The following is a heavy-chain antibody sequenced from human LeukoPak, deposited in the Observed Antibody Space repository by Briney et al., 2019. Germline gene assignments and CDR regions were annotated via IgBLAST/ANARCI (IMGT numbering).Heavy chain of an antibody. CDR2: ISYDGSNK. D-gene: IGHD6-13*01. V-gene: IGHV3-30*03. CDR3: ARGVRSYSSSWYESYGRTTLYFDY. Sequence: PGGSLRLSCAASGFTFSSYAMSWVRQAPGKGLEWVAVISYDGSNKYYADSMKGRFTISRDNSKNTLYLQMNSLRAEDTAVYYCARGVRSYSSSWYESYGRTTLYFDYWGQGTLVTVSS. CDR1: GFTFSSYA. J-gene: IGHJ4*02.